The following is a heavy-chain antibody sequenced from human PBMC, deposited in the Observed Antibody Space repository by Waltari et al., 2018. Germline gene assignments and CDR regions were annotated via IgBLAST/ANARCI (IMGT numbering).Heavy chain of an antibody. J-gene: IGHJ4*02. Sequence: EVQLVESGGGLVQPGGSLRLSCVASGFTFGSHWMSWVRQAPEKELEGVADIKQEGTQQYYVDSVKGRFTVSRDNHKNSLFLQMNSLRAEDTAVYYCARALPGEITVYDYWAQGALVTVSS. CDR2: IKQEGTQQ. V-gene: IGHV3-7*01. D-gene: IGHD3-10*01. CDR1: GFTFGSHW. CDR3: ARALPGEITVYDY.